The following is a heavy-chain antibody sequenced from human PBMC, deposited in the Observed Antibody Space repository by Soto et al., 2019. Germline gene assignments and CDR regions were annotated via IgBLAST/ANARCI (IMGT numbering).Heavy chain of an antibody. D-gene: IGHD2-8*01. CDR2: ISGSGGST. CDR3: AKDPAHCTNGVCYNSFDY. CDR1: GFTFSSYA. J-gene: IGHJ4*02. Sequence: GGSLRLSCAASGFTFSSYAMSWVRQAPGKGLEWVSAISGSGGSTYYADSVKGRFTISRDNSKNTRYLQMNSLRAEDTAVYYCAKDPAHCTNGVCYNSFDYWGQGTLVTVSS. V-gene: IGHV3-23*01.